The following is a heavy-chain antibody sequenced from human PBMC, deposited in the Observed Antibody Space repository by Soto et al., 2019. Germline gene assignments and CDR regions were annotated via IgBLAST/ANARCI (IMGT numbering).Heavy chain of an antibody. D-gene: IGHD2-2*01. CDR1: GGPISSGAYY. CDR3: GGESTSNQLLLES. Sequence: QVQLQESGPGLVKPSQTLSLTCTVSGGPISSGAYYWSWLRQPPGKGLEWIAYIYGTGGAYYKPSLESRVTISLDTSKNQVSLKLSSVTAADTAVYFCGGESTSNQLLLESWGQGTLVTVSS. CDR2: IYGTGGA. J-gene: IGHJ4*02. V-gene: IGHV4-30-4*01.